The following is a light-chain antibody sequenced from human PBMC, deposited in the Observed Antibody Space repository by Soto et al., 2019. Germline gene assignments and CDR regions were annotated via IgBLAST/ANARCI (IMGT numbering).Light chain of an antibody. V-gene: IGKV2-28*01. CDR1: QSLLHSNGYNY. J-gene: IGKJ1*01. CDR3: MHALQTPWT. CDR2: LGS. Sequence: DIVMTQSPLSLPVTPGEPASISCRSSQSLLHSNGYNYLDWYLQKPGQSPQLLIYLGSNRASGVPARFSGSGSGTDFTLKISRVEAEDVGVYYCMHALQTPWTFGQGTKVEIK.